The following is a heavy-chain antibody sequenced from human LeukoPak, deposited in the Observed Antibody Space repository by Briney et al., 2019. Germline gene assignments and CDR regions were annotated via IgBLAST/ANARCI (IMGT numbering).Heavy chain of an antibody. J-gene: IGHJ3*02. CDR1: GFTFSSYN. V-gene: IGHV3-21*01. CDR2: ISSSSRYK. D-gene: IGHD2-15*01. Sequence: PGGSLRLSCAASGFTFSSYNMNWVRQAPGKGLEWVSSISSSSRYKYYADSVKGRFTISRDNAKNSLNLQMNSLRADDTAVYFCAREQIDWSSYSAFDIWGQGTMVTVSS. CDR3: AREQIDWSSYSAFDI.